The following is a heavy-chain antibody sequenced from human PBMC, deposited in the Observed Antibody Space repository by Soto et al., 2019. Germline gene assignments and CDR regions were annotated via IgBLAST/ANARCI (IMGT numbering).Heavy chain of an antibody. Sequence: GGSLRLSCAASGFTFRTFGMHWVRQAPGKGLEWVSVIWNDGSKKFYTDSVKGRFTISRDNSNNTLYLQMDSLRPEDTAVYYCVTGNQNFFDYWGQGTLVTVSS. V-gene: IGHV3-33*01. CDR1: GFTFRTFG. D-gene: IGHD1-1*01. CDR2: IWNDGSKK. CDR3: VTGNQNFFDY. J-gene: IGHJ4*02.